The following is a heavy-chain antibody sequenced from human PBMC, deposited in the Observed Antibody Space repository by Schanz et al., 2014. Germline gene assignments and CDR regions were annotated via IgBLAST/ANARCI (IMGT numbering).Heavy chain of an antibody. V-gene: IGHV1-18*01. CDR1: GYTFTSHG. Sequence: QVQLVQSGAEVKKPGSPVKVSCKASGYTFTSHGISWVRQAPGQGLEWMGWITAYNGDTNYALKLQGRVTMTTDTSTSTAYMDLSSLRPEDTAVYYCASSGAGYSSSWDFDYWGQGTLVTVSS. CDR3: ASSGAGYSSSWDFDY. D-gene: IGHD6-13*01. CDR2: ITAYNGDT. J-gene: IGHJ4*02.